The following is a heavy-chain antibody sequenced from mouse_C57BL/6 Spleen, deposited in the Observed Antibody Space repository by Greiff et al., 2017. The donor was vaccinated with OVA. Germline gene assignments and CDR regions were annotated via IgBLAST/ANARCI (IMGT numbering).Heavy chain of an antibody. CDR2: IDPSDSET. Sequence: QVQLKQPGAELVRPGSSVKLSCKASGYTFTSYWMHWVKQRPIQGLEWIGNIDPSDSETHYNQKFKDKATLTVDKSSSTAYMQLSSLTSEDSAVYYCARRGDYLFAYWGQGTLVTVSA. D-gene: IGHD2-4*01. CDR1: GYTFTSYW. J-gene: IGHJ3*01. V-gene: IGHV1-52*01. CDR3: ARRGDYLFAY.